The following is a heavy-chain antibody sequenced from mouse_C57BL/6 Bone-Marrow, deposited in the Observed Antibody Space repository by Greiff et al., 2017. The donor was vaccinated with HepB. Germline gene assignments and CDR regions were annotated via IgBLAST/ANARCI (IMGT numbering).Heavy chain of an antibody. CDR3: ASHYYLHEY. V-gene: IGHV5-6*01. CDR1: GFTFSSYG. D-gene: IGHD1-1*01. CDR2: ISSGGSYT. Sequence: EAMLVESGGDLVKPGGSLKLPCAASGFTFSSYGMSWVRQSPDKRLEWVATISSGGSYTYYPDSVKGRFTISRDNAKNTLYLQVSSLKSEDTAMYYCASHYYLHEYWGQGTTLTVSS. J-gene: IGHJ2*01.